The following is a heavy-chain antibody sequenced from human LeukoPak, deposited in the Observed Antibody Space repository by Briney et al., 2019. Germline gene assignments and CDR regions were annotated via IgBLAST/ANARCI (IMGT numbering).Heavy chain of an antibody. Sequence: SETLSLTCTVSGGSISSYYWSWIRQPAGKGLEWIGRIYTSGSTNYNPSLKSRVTMSVDTSKNQFSLKLSSVTAADTAVYYCARVPEDYYDSSGSAVAFDIWGQGTMVTVSS. CDR2: IYTSGST. D-gene: IGHD3-22*01. CDR3: ARVPEDYYDSSGSAVAFDI. J-gene: IGHJ3*02. V-gene: IGHV4-4*07. CDR1: GGSISSYY.